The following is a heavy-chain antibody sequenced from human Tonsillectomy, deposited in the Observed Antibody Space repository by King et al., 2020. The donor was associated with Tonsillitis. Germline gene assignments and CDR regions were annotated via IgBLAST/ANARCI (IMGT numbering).Heavy chain of an antibody. CDR1: RGSITYYY. Sequence: VQLQESGPGLVKPSETLSLTCTVSRGSITYYYWTWIRQPAGKGLEWIGRIYSSGSTNYNPSLKSRVTMSLDTSKNQFSLKLSSVTAADTAMYYCASESIALTGGIDYWGQGTLVTVSS. D-gene: IGHD3-9*01. V-gene: IGHV4-4*07. J-gene: IGHJ4*02. CDR2: IYSSGST. CDR3: ASESIALTGGIDY.